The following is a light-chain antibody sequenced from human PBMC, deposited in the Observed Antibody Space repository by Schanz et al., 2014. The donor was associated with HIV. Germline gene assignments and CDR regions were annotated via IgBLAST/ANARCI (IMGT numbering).Light chain of an antibody. V-gene: IGKV4-1*01. Sequence: IVMTQSPDSLAVSLGERATINCKSSQTVLESSNNKNYLAWYQHKPGQPPKLLIYWASTRESGVPDRFSGSGSETDFTLTINSLQAEDVAVYYCQQYYRTPWTFGQGTKVEIK. CDR1: QTVLESSNNKNY. J-gene: IGKJ1*01. CDR3: QQYYRTPWT. CDR2: WAS.